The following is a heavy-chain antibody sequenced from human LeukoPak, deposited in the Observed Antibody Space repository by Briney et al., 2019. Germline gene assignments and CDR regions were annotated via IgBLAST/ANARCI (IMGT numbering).Heavy chain of an antibody. Sequence: SGGSLRLSCAASGFTFSSYWMSWVRQAPGKGLEWVANIKQDGTEKNYVDSVKGRFTISRDNAKKSLYLQMNSLRAGDTAVYYCATPLDYYDSSGYHQGGDWGQGTLVTVSS. J-gene: IGHJ4*02. V-gene: IGHV3-7*03. CDR2: IKQDGTEK. CDR3: ATPLDYYDSSGYHQGGD. CDR1: GFTFSSYW. D-gene: IGHD3-22*01.